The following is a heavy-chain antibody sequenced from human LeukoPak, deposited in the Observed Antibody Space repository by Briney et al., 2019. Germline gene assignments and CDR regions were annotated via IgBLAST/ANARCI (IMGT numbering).Heavy chain of an antibody. CDR3: ARAFEGLN. D-gene: IGHD2/OR15-2a*01. J-gene: IGHJ4*02. V-gene: IGHV3-74*01. CDR1: GFTFSSYW. CDR2: IKTDGSTT. Sequence: GGSLRLSCTASGFTFSSYWMHWVRQAPGKGLVWVSRIKTDGSTTHYAASVKGRFTISRDNARNMLFLQMNSLRAEDTAVYYCARAFEGLNWGQGTLVTVSS.